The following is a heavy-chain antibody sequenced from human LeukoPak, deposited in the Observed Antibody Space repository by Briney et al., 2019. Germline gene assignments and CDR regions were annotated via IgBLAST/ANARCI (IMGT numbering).Heavy chain of an antibody. Sequence: SETLSLTCTVSGGSISSSSYYWGWIRQPPGKGLEWIGYIYYSGSTNYNPSLKSRVTISVDTSKNQFSLKLSSVTAADTAVYYCARDRYSNYYYYGMDVWGQGTTVTVSS. CDR3: ARDRYSNYYYYGMDV. CDR1: GGSISSSSYY. J-gene: IGHJ6*02. CDR2: IYYSGST. D-gene: IGHD6-13*01. V-gene: IGHV4-61*01.